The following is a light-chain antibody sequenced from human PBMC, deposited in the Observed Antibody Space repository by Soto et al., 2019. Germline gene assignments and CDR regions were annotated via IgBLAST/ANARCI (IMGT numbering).Light chain of an antibody. V-gene: IGKV3-15*01. CDR3: QQYNNWPPWT. CDR1: QSVGSK. Sequence: EIAMTQSPATLSVSPGERATLSCRASQSVGSKLVWYQQKPGQAPRLLIFGASTRATGTPARFSGSGSGTEFTLTISSLQSEDFAVYYCQQYNNWPPWTFGQGTKVEI. CDR2: GAS. J-gene: IGKJ1*01.